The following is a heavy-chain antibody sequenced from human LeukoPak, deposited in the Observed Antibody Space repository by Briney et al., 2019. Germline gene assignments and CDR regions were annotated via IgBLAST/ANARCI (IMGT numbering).Heavy chain of an antibody. V-gene: IGHV1-2*02. J-gene: IGHJ4*02. CDR1: GYTFTSYG. D-gene: IGHD3-22*01. CDR3: ARTYYDSRGYYYFDY. CDR2: INPNSGGT. Sequence: ASVKVSCKASGYTFTSYGISWVRQAPGQGLEWMGWINPNSGGTNYARKFKGRVTMTRDTSITTAYMELTRLISDETAVYYCARTYYDSRGYYYFDYWGQGTLVTV.